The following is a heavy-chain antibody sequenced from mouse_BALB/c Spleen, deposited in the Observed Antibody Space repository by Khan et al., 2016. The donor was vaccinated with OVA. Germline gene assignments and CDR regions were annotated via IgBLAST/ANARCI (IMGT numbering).Heavy chain of an antibody. CDR1: GFTFSSNT. CDR2: ITNGGGST. D-gene: IGHD1-2*01. CDR3: ARVPTFITTALDY. Sequence: EVELVESGGVLVQPGGSLKLSCASSGFTFSSNTMSWVRQTPEKRLEWVAYITNGGGSTYSPDTVKGRFTISRDNAKNTLYLQMSSLKSEDTAMYYCARVPTFITTALDYWGQGTSVTVSS. V-gene: IGHV5-12-2*01. J-gene: IGHJ4*01.